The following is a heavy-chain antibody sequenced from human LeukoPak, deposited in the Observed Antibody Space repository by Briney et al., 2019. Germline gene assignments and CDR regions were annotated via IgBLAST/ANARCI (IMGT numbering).Heavy chain of an antibody. Sequence: ASVKVSCKASGYTFTGYYMHWVRQAPGQGLEWMGWINPNSGDKNYAQKFQGRVTMTRDKSISTAYMELSSLRSDDTAVYYCSRDFGEPTGYYMDVWGKGTTVTVSS. CDR2: INPNSGDK. J-gene: IGHJ6*03. D-gene: IGHD3-3*01. V-gene: IGHV1-2*02. CDR1: GYTFTGYY. CDR3: SRDFGEPTGYYMDV.